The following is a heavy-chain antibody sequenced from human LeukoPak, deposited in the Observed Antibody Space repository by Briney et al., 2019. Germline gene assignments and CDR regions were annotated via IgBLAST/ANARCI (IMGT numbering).Heavy chain of an antibody. D-gene: IGHD3-22*01. CDR1: GGSFSGYY. CDR2: INHSGST. J-gene: IGHJ4*02. Sequence: SETLSLTCAVYGGSFSGYYWSWIRQPPGKGLEWIGEINHSGSTNYNPSLKSRVSISVHTSKNQFSLKLSSVAAADTAVYYCARGNQRDDRSGYYSGSRFDCWGQGTLVIVS. CDR3: ARGNQRDDRSGYYSGSRFDC. V-gene: IGHV4-34*01.